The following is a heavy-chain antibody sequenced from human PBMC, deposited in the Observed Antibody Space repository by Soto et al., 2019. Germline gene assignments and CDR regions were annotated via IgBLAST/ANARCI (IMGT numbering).Heavy chain of an antibody. J-gene: IGHJ6*02. V-gene: IGHV3-48*03. CDR1: GFTFSSYE. Sequence: PGWSLRLSCAASGFTFSSYEMNWVRQAPGKGLEWVSYISSSGSTIYYADSVKGRFTISRDNAKNSLYLQMNSLRAEDTAVYYCARPRKNGMDVWGHGTTVTVS. CDR2: ISSSGSTI. CDR3: ARPRKNGMDV.